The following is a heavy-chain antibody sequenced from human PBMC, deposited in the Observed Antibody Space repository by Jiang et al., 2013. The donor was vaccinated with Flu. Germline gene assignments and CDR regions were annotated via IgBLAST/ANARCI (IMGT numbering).Heavy chain of an antibody. D-gene: IGHD3-3*01. CDR1: GFNFGDAW. Sequence: VQLVESGGGLVKPGGSLRLSCAASGFNFGDAWMSWVRQSPGKGLEWVGRIKSKMDGGTTDYGAPVRGRFTISRDDSKKTLYLQLNSLKTEDTAVYFCTTGDYDVRTGYYTLYFGLDVWGQGTTVTVSS. V-gene: IGHV3-15*01. CDR3: TTGDYDVRTGYYTLYFGLDV. CDR2: IKSKMDGGTT. J-gene: IGHJ6*02.